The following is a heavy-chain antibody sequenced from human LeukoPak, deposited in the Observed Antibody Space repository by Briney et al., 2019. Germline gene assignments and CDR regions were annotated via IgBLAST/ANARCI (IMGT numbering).Heavy chain of an antibody. CDR1: GFTFSSYS. V-gene: IGHV3-21*01. CDR2: ISSSSSYI. CDR3: ARDIHYDFWVNAFDI. J-gene: IGHJ3*02. Sequence: PGGSLRLSCAASGFTFSSYSMNWVRQAPGKGLEWVSSISSSSSYIYYADSVKGRFTISRDNAKNSLYLQMNSLRAEDTAVYYCARDIHYDFWVNAFDIWGQGTMVTVPS. D-gene: IGHD3-3*01.